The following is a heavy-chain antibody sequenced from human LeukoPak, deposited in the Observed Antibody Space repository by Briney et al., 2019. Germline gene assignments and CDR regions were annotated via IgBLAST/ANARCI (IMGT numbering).Heavy chain of an antibody. D-gene: IGHD2-15*01. J-gene: IGHJ4*02. CDR2: IKSKTDGGTT. V-gene: IGHV3-15*01. CDR1: GFTFSNAW. Sequence: GGSLRLSCAASGFTFSNAWMSWVRQAPGKGLEWVGRIKSKTDGGTTDYAAPVNGRFTISRDDSKNTLYLQMNSLKTEDTAVYYCTTRYCSGGSCYSWGQGTLVTVSS. CDR3: TTRYCSGGSCYS.